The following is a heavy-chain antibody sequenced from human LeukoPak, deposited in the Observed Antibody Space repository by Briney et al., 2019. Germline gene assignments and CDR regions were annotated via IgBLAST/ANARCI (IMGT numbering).Heavy chain of an antibody. D-gene: IGHD3-10*01. J-gene: IGHJ4*02. CDR1: GGSISSSGYY. CDR2: IYYSGST. V-gene: IGHV4-39*02. Sequence: SETLSLTCTLSGGSISSSGYYWGRIRRPPGKGLEWIGSIYYSGSTYYNPSLKSRVTISVDTSKNQFSLKLSSVTAADTAVYYCARDMVRGVIPDYWGQGTLVTVSS. CDR3: ARDMVRGVIPDY.